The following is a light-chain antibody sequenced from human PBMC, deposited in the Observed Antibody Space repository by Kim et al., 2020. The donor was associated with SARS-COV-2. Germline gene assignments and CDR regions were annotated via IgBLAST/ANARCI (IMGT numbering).Light chain of an antibody. CDR2: RNN. Sequence: PGQRVTISWSGSSSNIGSNYVYWYQQLPGTAPKLLIYRNNPRPSGVPDRFSGSNSGTSASLAISGLRSEDEADYYCAAWDDSLSGLFGGGTQLTVL. V-gene: IGLV1-47*01. CDR1: SSNIGSNY. CDR3: AAWDDSLSGL. J-gene: IGLJ2*01.